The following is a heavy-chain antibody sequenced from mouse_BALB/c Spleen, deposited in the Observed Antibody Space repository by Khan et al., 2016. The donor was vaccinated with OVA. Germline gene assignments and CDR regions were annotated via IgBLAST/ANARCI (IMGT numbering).Heavy chain of an antibody. D-gene: IGHD2-2*01. CDR2: INPSSGGT. V-gene: IGHV1S81*02. CDR1: GYTFTSYY. Sequence: QVQLQQSGAELVKPGASVRLSCKASGYTFTSYYLYWVKQRPGQGLEWIGDINPSSGGTNFNEKFKSKATLTVDKSSSTAYIQLNSLTSEDSAVYYCTRSGYGSFAYWGQGTLVTVS. J-gene: IGHJ3*01. CDR3: TRSGYGSFAY.